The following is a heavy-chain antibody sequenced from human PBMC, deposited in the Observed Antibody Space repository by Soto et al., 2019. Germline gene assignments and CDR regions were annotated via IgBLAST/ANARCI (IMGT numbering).Heavy chain of an antibody. Sequence: QVQLEESGPGLVKPSETLSLICSVSGVSMRNSYWTWIRQSAGKGLEWIGRISTSGNTNYNPSLNSRLTMSVATSKIQVSLKLTSVTAADTAVYYCARGGGVPALGDPWGQGTLVTVSS. CDR2: ISTSGNT. D-gene: IGHD3-16*01. CDR1: GVSMRNSY. CDR3: ARGGGVPALGDP. J-gene: IGHJ5*02. V-gene: IGHV4-4*07.